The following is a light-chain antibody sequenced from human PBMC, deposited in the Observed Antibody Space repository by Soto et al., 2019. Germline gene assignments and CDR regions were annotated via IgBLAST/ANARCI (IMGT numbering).Light chain of an antibody. Sequence: TLSPPFRAIVPITCRSYQSITRCLAWFQQKPGKAPSLLIYDATNLQPGVPSRFSGSGSGTEFTLTISSRQPDDFATYYCQQHNSYSQTFGQGTKVDIK. CDR3: QQHNSYSQT. CDR2: DAT. CDR1: QSITRC. V-gene: IGKV1-5*01. J-gene: IGKJ2*01.